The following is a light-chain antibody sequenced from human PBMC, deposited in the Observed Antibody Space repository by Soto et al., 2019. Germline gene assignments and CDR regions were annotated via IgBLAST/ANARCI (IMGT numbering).Light chain of an antibody. CDR3: QQYNNWLTWT. CDR1: QSVRSSY. V-gene: IGKV3-20*01. J-gene: IGKJ1*01. CDR2: GAS. Sequence: EVMLAQSPGSLSLSPGEITNLSCGANQSVRSSYLAWYQQKPGQAPRLLIYGASSRATGIPDRFSGSGSGTDVTLTISSLQSEDFAVYYCQQYNNWLTWTFGQGTKVDIK.